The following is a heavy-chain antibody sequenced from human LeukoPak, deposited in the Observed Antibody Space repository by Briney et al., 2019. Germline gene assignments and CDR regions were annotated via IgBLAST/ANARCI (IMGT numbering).Heavy chain of an antibody. D-gene: IGHD1-26*01. V-gene: IGHV3-7*01. Sequence: GGSLRLSCAVSGFTFSSYWMSWVRQAPGKGLEWVANIKRDGSEKYYVDSVKGRFTICRDNAKNSLYLQMNSLRAEDTAVYYCARGYWQLGYWGQGTLVTVSS. CDR2: IKRDGSEK. CDR1: GFTFSSYW. CDR3: ARGYWQLGY. J-gene: IGHJ4*02.